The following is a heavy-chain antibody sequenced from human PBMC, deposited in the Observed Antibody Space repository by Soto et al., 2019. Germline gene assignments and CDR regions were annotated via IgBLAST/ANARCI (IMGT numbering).Heavy chain of an antibody. Sequence: SETLSLICAVYGGSFSGYYWSWIRQPPGKGLEWIGEINHSGSTNYNPSLKSRVTISVDTSKNQFSLKLSSVTAADTAVYYCARISLGYIWGSYRSTQGLNDYWGQGTLVTVSS. CDR3: ARISLGYIWGSYRSTQGLNDY. CDR1: GGSFSGYY. V-gene: IGHV4-34*01. J-gene: IGHJ4*02. D-gene: IGHD3-16*02. CDR2: INHSGST.